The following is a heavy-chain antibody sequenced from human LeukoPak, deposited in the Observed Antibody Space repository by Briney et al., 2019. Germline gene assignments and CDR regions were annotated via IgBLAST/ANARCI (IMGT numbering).Heavy chain of an antibody. D-gene: IGHD5-18*01. CDR2: IYSGGST. V-gene: IGHV3-53*01. J-gene: IGHJ4*02. Sequence: GGSLRLSCAASGFTVSSNYMSWVRQAPGKGLEWVSVIYSGGSTYYADSVKGRFTISRDNSKNTLYLQMNSLRAEDTAVYYCARGYSYSYVDYWGQGTLVTVSS. CDR1: GFTVSSNY. CDR3: ARGYSYSYVDY.